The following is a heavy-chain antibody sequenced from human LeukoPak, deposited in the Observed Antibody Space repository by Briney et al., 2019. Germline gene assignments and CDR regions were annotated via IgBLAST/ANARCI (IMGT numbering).Heavy chain of an antibody. D-gene: IGHD1-26*01. CDR2: IYYSGST. CDR3: ARLGVGAHYYYGMDV. V-gene: IGHV4-61*08. Sequence: SETLSLTCAVSGGSISSGGYSWSWIRQPPGKGLEWIGYIYYSGSTNYNPSLKSRVTISVDTSKNQFSLKLSSVTAADTAVYYCARLGVGAHYYYGMDVWGQGTTVTVSS. J-gene: IGHJ6*02. CDR1: GGSISSGGYS.